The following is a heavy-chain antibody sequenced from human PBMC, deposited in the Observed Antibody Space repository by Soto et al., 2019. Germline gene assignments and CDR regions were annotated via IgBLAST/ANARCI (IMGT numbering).Heavy chain of an antibody. CDR3: ARDSPSEQWLVTFDL. CDR2: IYYSGST. J-gene: IGHJ2*01. Sequence: QVQLQESGPGLVKPSETLSLTCTVSGGSISSYYWSWIRQPPGKGLEWIGYIYYSGSTNYNPSLKSRVTISVDTSKNQFSLKLSSVTAADTAVYYCARDSPSEQWLVTFDLWGRGTLVTVSS. D-gene: IGHD6-19*01. CDR1: GGSISSYY. V-gene: IGHV4-59*01.